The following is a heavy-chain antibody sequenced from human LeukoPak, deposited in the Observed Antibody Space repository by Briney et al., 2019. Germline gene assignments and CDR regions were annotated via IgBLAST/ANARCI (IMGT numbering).Heavy chain of an antibody. CDR1: GYTFTGYY. D-gene: IGHD2-2*01. CDR3: ARGDIVVVPAAIGYYYYMDV. J-gene: IGHJ6*03. V-gene: IGHV1-2*02. CDR2: INPNSGGT. Sequence: ASVKVSCKASGYTFTGYYMHWVRQAPGQGLEWMGWINPNSGGTNYAQKFQGRVTMTRDTSISTAYMELSRLRSDDTAVYYCARGDIVVVPAAIGYYYYMDVWGKGTTVTVSS.